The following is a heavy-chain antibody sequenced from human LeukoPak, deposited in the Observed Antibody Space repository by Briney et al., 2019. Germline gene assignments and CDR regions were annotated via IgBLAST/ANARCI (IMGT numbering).Heavy chain of an antibody. CDR1: GDSITRNW. CDR2: IFHSGST. Sequence: SETLSLTCAVSGDSITRNWWGWVRQPPGKGLEWIGEIFHSGSTSYNPSLKSRATLSVDKSKNQISLNLNSVTAADTAIYYCARNTVYCMDVWGQGTTVTVS. V-gene: IGHV4-4*02. J-gene: IGHJ6*02. CDR3: ARNTVYCMDV.